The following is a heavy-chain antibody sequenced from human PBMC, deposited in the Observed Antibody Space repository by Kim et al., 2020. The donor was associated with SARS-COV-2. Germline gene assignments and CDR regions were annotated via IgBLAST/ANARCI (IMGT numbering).Heavy chain of an antibody. D-gene: IGHD3-10*01. J-gene: IGHJ4*02. CDR3: VKTGDYYGSGRYFDY. Sequence: GGSLRLSCSASGFTFSSYAMHWVRQAPGKGLEYVSAISSNGGSTYYADSVKGRFTISRDNSKNTLYLQMSSLRAEDTAVYYCVKTGDYYGSGRYFDYWGQGTLVTVSS. CDR1: GFTFSSYA. CDR2: ISSNGGST. V-gene: IGHV3-64D*09.